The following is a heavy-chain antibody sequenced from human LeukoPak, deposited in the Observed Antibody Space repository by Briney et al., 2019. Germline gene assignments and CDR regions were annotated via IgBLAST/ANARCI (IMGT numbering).Heavy chain of an antibody. Sequence: ASVKVSCKASRYPFSTFGINWVRQAPGQGLEWLGWISPYNGNTNYAQKLQDRVTMTTDTSTSTAYMELRSLRSDDTAVYYCARGSGGGYGSNGYVDVWGKGTTVTVSS. CDR2: ISPYNGNT. D-gene: IGHD5-12*01. J-gene: IGHJ6*03. CDR1: RYPFSTFG. V-gene: IGHV1-18*01. CDR3: ARGSGGGYGSNGYVDV.